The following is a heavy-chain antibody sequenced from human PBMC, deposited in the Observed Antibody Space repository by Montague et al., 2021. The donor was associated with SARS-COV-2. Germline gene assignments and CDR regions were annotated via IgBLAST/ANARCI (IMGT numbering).Heavy chain of an antibody. D-gene: IGHD6-13*01. Sequence: SETLSLTCTVSGDSISSSRSSWGWIRQPPGKGLEWIGSLYYSRGTYYNPSLKSRVTISVDTSKNQFSLNLNSVTAADTAVYYCVRGGQRGQGKLVTVSS. CDR3: VRGGQ. CDR2: LYYSRGT. CDR1: GDSISSSRSS. V-gene: IGHV4-39*07. J-gene: IGHJ4*02.